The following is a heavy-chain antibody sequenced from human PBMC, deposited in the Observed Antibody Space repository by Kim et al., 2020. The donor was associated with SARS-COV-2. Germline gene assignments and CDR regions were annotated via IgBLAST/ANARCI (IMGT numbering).Heavy chain of an antibody. D-gene: IGHD3-22*01. V-gene: IGHV3-48*02. J-gene: IGHJ4*02. CDR3: ARDNPSTSGYHYGILDY. CDR2: ISSSSTII. CDR1: GFTVNSYS. Sequence: GKSLRLSCAASGFTVNSYSMNWVRQAPGKGLEWVSYISSSSTIIWYADTVKGRFTISRDNAQNSLYLQMSNVRDEDTAVYFCARDNPSTSGYHYGILDYCGLGILVTVSS.